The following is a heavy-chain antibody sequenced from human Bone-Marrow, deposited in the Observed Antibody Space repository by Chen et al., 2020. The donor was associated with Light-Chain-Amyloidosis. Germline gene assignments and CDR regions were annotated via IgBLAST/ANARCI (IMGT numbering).Heavy chain of an antibody. CDR3: ASNGDSTGY. V-gene: IGHV4-39*01. J-gene: IGHJ4*02. Sequence: QLQLQESGAGLVKPSETLSLTCSVSGGSISSSSYYWGWLRQPPGKGLEWIGSIYYSGSTYYNPSLKSRVTISVDTSKNQFSLKLSSVTAADTAVYYCASNGDSTGYWGQGTLVTVSS. CDR2: IYYSGST. CDR1: GGSISSSSYY. D-gene: IGHD4-17*01.